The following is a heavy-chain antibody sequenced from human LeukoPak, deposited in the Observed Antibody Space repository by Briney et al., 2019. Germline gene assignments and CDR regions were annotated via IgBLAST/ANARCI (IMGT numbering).Heavy chain of an antibody. CDR2: IYYSGST. D-gene: IGHD3-10*01. CDR3: ARPRLGEVGAIITFDY. V-gene: IGHV4-39*01. J-gene: IGHJ4*02. Sequence: SETLSLTCTVSGGSISSSSYYWGWIRQPPGKGLEWIGSIYYSGSTYYNPSLKSRVTISVDTSKNQFSLKLSSVTAADTAVYYCARPRLGEVGAIITFDYWGQGTLVTVSS. CDR1: GGSISSSSYY.